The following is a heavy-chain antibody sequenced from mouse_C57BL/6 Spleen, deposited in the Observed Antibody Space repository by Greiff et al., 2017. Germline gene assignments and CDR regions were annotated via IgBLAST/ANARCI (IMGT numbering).Heavy chain of an antibody. Sequence: EVKLEESGGGLVKPGGSLKLSCAASGFTFSSYAMSWVRQTPEKRLEWVATISDGGSYTYYPDNAKNNLYLQMSHLKSEDTAMYYCARERTGTDAMDYWGQGTSVTVSS. CDR2: ISDGGSYT. V-gene: IGHV5-4*01. CDR3: ARERTGTDAMDY. J-gene: IGHJ4*01. CDR1: GFTFSSYA. D-gene: IGHD4-1*01.